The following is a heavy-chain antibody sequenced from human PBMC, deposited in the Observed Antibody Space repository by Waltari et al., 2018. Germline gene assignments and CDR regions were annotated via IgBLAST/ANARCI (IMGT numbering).Heavy chain of an antibody. CDR3: ARAKYSSSSSDYYYYYYMDV. V-gene: IGHV3-64*01. J-gene: IGHJ6*03. Sequence: EVQLVESGGGLVQPGGSLRLSCAASGFTFSSYAMHWVRQAPGQGLEYVSAISSNGGSTYYANSVKGRFTISRDNSKNTLYLQMGSLRAEDMAVYYCARAKYSSSSSDYYYYYYMDVWGKGTTVTVSS. CDR2: ISSNGGST. CDR1: GFTFSSYA. D-gene: IGHD6-6*01.